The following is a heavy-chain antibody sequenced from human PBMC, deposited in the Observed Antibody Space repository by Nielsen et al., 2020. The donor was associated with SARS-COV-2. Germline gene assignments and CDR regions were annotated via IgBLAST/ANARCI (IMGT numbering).Heavy chain of an antibody. CDR1: GFTFSSYS. CDR3: ARVNAYGGGGSLFYYGMDV. CDR2: ISSSSSYI. J-gene: IGHJ6*02. V-gene: IGHV3-21*01. Sequence: GESLKISCAASGFTFSSYSMNWVRQAPGKGLEWVSSISSSSSYIYYADSVKGRFTISRDNAKNSLYLQMNSLRAEDTAVYYCARVNAYGGGGSLFYYGMDVWGQGTTVTVSS. D-gene: IGHD4-23*01.